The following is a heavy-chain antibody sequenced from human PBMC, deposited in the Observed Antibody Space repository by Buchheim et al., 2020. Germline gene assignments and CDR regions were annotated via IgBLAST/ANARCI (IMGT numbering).Heavy chain of an antibody. J-gene: IGHJ6*02. CDR3: ARDLSHALGLGSSSWENYYYYYYGMDV. CDR2: IWYDGSNK. D-gene: IGHD6-13*01. Sequence: QVQLVESGGGVVQPGRSLRLSCAASGFTFSSYGMHWVRQAPGKGLEWVAVIWYDGSNKYYADSVKGRFTISRDNSKKTLYLQMNSLRAEDTAVYYCARDLSHALGLGSSSWENYYYYYYGMDVWGQGTT. CDR1: GFTFSSYG. V-gene: IGHV3-33*01.